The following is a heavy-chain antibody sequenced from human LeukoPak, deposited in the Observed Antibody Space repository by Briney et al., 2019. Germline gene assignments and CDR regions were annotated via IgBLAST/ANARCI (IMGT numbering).Heavy chain of an antibody. J-gene: IGHJ3*01. CDR2: IYYSGST. Sequence: SETLSLTCTVSGGSISSSSYYWGWIRQPPGKGLEWIGSIYYSGSTYYNPSLKSRVTISVDTSKNQFSLKLSSVTAADTAVYYCASRYCTRTTCLLDAFDVWGQGTVVIVSS. CDR3: ASRYCTRTTCLLDAFDV. D-gene: IGHD2-8*01. V-gene: IGHV4-39*07. CDR1: GGSISSSSYY.